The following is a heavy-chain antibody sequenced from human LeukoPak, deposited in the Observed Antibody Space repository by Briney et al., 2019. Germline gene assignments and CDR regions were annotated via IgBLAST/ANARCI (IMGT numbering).Heavy chain of an antibody. D-gene: IGHD6-13*01. Sequence: GASVKVSCKXSGYTLTELSMHWVRQAPGKGLEWMGGFDPEDGETIYAQKFQGRVTMTEDTSTDTAYMELSSLRSEDTAVYYCATAGYSSSWYRPFLDYWGQGTLVTVSS. CDR3: ATAGYSSSWYRPFLDY. J-gene: IGHJ4*02. CDR1: GYTLTELS. V-gene: IGHV1-24*01. CDR2: FDPEDGET.